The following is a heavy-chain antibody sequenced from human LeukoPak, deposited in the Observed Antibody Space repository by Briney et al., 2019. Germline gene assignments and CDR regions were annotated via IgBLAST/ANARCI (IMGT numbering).Heavy chain of an antibody. V-gene: IGHV4-39*07. CDR1: GGSISSSSYY. Sequence: PSETLSLTCTVSGGSISSSSYYWGWIRQPPGKGLEWIGSIYYSGSTYYNPSLKSRVTISVDTSKNQFSLKLSSVTAADTAVYYCARAVPSDGGSYYESRYFDYWGQGTLVTVSS. J-gene: IGHJ4*02. CDR2: IYYSGST. D-gene: IGHD1-26*01. CDR3: ARAVPSDGGSYYESRYFDY.